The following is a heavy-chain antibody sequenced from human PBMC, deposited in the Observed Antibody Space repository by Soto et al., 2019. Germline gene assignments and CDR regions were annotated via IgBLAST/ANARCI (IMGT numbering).Heavy chain of an antibody. J-gene: IGHJ4*02. V-gene: IGHV4-59*11. CDR2: IFYTGST. Sequence: SETLSLTCTVSGGSISGHYWIWIRQSPGRGLEWIGYIFYTGSTNYNPSLKSRVTLSVDTSKNQFSLRLSSVAAADTAVYYCARVGSSGWSPDYWGQGTLVTVSS. D-gene: IGHD6-19*01. CDR1: GGSISGHY. CDR3: ARVGSSGWSPDY.